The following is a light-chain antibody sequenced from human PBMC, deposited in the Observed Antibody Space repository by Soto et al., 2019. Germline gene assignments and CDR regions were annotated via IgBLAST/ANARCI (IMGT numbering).Light chain of an antibody. V-gene: IGKV3-11*01. CDR2: DAS. CDR1: QSVSSY. Sequence: SGLIQTPTTPSLSPGERPTLSRRASQSVSSYLAWYQKKHGQXHRXXIYDASNRATGIPARFSGSGSGTDLTITISSLEPEDCEVYYCQQRSNWPLTFGGGTKVDIK. J-gene: IGKJ4*01. CDR3: QQRSNWPLT.